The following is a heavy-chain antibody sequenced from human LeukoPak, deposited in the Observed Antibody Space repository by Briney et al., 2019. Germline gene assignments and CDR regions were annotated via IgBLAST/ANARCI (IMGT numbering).Heavy chain of an antibody. J-gene: IGHJ6*03. Sequence: GGSLRLSCAASAFTFSRYGMHWVRQAPGKGLEWVAFIRYDGSNKYYADSVKGRFTISRDNSKNTLYLQMNSLRAEDTAVYYCASNSYYDFWSGYSVEPYYYYMDVWGKGTTVTVSS. CDR2: IRYDGSNK. CDR3: ASNSYYDFWSGYSVEPYYYYMDV. V-gene: IGHV3-30*02. D-gene: IGHD3-3*01. CDR1: AFTFSRYG.